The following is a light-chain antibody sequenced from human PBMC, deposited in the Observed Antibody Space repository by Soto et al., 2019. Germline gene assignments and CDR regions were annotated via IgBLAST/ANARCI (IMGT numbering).Light chain of an antibody. Sequence: EIVLTQSPGTLSLSPGERATLSCRASQSINNRYLAWYQQKPGQAPRLLIYAASSRATGIPDRCSGSGSGTDCTLTISRLDPEDFAVYYCQQFGSSPGFTFGPGTKVDIK. CDR1: QSINNRY. J-gene: IGKJ3*01. V-gene: IGKV3-20*01. CDR2: AAS. CDR3: QQFGSSPGFT.